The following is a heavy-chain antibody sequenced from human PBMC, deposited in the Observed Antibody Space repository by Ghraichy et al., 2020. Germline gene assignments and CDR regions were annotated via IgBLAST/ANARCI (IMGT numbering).Heavy chain of an antibody. CDR3: AREVSSYYYDSSGYYLDAFDI. V-gene: IGHV6-1*01. Sequence: SQTLSLTCAISGDSVSSNSAAWNWIRQSPSRGLEWLGRTYYRSKWYNDYAVSVKSRITINPDTSKNQFSLQLNSVTPEDTAVYYCAREVSSYYYDSSGYYLDAFDIWGQGTMVTVSS. CDR1: GDSVSSNSAA. D-gene: IGHD3-22*01. CDR2: TYYRSKWYN. J-gene: IGHJ3*02.